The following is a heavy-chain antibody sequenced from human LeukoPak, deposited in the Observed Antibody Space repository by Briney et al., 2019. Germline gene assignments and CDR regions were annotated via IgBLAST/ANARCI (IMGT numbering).Heavy chain of an antibody. CDR1: GFTFSSYG. D-gene: IGHD3/OR15-3a*01. CDR3: ARDPDWLYYFDY. Sequence: PGGSLRLSCAASGFTFSSYGMHWVRQAPGKGLEWVAVIWYDGSNKYYADSVKGRFTISRDNSKNTLYLQMNSLRAEDTAVYYCARDPDWLYYFDYWGQGTLVTVSS. CDR2: IWYDGSNK. V-gene: IGHV3-30*19. J-gene: IGHJ4*02.